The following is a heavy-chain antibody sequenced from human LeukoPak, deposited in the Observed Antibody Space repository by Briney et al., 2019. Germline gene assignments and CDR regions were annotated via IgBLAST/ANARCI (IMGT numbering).Heavy chain of an antibody. CDR3: APRGGIAAAGTGLGD. V-gene: IGHV4-34*01. D-gene: IGHD6-13*01. Sequence: ASETLSLTCAVYGGSFSGYYWSWLRQPPGKGLEWIGEINHSGSTNYNPSLKSRVTISVDTSKNQFSLKLSSVTAADTAVYYCAPRGGIAAAGTGLGDWGQGTLVTVSS. CDR1: GGSFSGYY. J-gene: IGHJ4*02. CDR2: INHSGST.